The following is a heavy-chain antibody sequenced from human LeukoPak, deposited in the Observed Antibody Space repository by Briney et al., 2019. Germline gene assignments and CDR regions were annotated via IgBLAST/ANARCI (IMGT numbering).Heavy chain of an antibody. J-gene: IGHJ4*02. CDR1: GNSISSGDNY. Sequence: SETLSLTCTVSGNSISSGDNYWSWIRQPPGKGLEWIGEINHSGSTNYNPSLKSRVTISVDTSKNQFSLKLSSVTAADTAVYYCARGTRMYYYDSSGYPFDYWGQGTLVTVSS. D-gene: IGHD3-22*01. V-gene: IGHV4-39*07. CDR2: INHSGST. CDR3: ARGTRMYYYDSSGYPFDY.